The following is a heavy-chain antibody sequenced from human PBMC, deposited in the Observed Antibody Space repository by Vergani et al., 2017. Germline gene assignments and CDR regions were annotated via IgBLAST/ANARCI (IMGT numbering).Heavy chain of an antibody. Sequence: QVQLQQWGAGLLKPSETLSLTCAVYGGSFSGYYWSWIRQPPGKGLEWIGEINHSGSTNSNPSLKSRVTISVDKSKNQFSLKLSSVTAADPAVYYCARATLGYCSGGSCYGRYFDLWGRGTLVTVSS. CDR2: INHSGST. CDR3: ARATLGYCSGGSCYGRYFDL. CDR1: GGSFSGYY. J-gene: IGHJ2*01. V-gene: IGHV4-34*01. D-gene: IGHD2-15*01.